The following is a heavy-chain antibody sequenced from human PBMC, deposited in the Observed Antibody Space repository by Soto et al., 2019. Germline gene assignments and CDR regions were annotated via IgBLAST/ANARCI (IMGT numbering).Heavy chain of an antibody. CDR3: ARSSPAYDFWSGYPSYYFDY. D-gene: IGHD3-3*01. CDR1: GFTFSSYS. J-gene: IGHJ4*02. Sequence: GGSLRLSCAASGFTFSSYSMNWVRQAPGKGLEWVSYISSSSSTIYYADSVKGRFTISRDNAKNSLYLQMNSLRAEDTAVYYCARSSPAYDFWSGYPSYYFDYWGQGTLVTVSS. CDR2: ISSSSSTI. V-gene: IGHV3-48*01.